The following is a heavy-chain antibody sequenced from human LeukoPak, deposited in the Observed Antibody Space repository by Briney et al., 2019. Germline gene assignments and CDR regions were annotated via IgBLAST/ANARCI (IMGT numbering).Heavy chain of an antibody. CDR3: ARVRLATIAFDY. V-gene: IGHV4-59*01. D-gene: IGHD5-24*01. J-gene: IGHJ4*02. CDR1: GGSIRSYY. Sequence: SETLSLTCTVSGGSIRSYYWSWIRQPPGKGLEWIGYIYYSGSTNYNPSLKSRVTISVDTSKNQFSLKLSSVTAADTAVYYCARVRLATIAFDYWGQGTLVTVSS. CDR2: IYYSGST.